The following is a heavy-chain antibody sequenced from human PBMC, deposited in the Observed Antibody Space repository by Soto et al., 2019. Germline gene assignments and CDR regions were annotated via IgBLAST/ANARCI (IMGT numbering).Heavy chain of an antibody. CDR2: ISYDGSNK. CDR3: AKDLGHKDDY. J-gene: IGHJ4*02. Sequence: GGSLRLSCAASGFTFSSYGMHWVRQAPGKGLEWVAVISYDGSNKYYADSVKGRFTISRDNSKNTLYLQMNSLRAEDTAVYYCAKDLGHKDDYWGQGTLVTVSS. CDR1: GFTFSSYG. V-gene: IGHV3-30*18.